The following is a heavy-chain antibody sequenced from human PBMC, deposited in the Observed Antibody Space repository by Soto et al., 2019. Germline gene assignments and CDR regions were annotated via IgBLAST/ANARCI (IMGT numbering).Heavy chain of an antibody. Sequence: EVQLVESGGGLVQPGRSLRLSCAASGFTFDDYAMHWVRQAPGKGLEWVSGISWNSGSIGYADSVKGRFTISRDNAKNSLYLQMNSLRAEDTALYYCAKDSRSSGYSFDYWGQGTLVTVSS. CDR3: AKDSRSSGYSFDY. CDR1: GFTFDDYA. J-gene: IGHJ4*02. D-gene: IGHD3-22*01. V-gene: IGHV3-9*01. CDR2: ISWNSGSI.